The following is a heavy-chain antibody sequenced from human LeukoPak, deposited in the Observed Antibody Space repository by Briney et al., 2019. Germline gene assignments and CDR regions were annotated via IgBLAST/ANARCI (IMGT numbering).Heavy chain of an antibody. CDR3: ARNLGPFDV. V-gene: IGHV3-23*01. CDR1: GFTFNDFA. J-gene: IGHJ3*01. CDR2: IADAGT. D-gene: IGHD3-16*01. Sequence: PGGSLRLSCAASGFTFNDFAMTWVRQAPGKGLEWVSTIADAGTYYADSVKGRFIISRDNSKNMLYLQLNNLRADDTAMYYCARNLGPFDVRGHGTMVTVSS.